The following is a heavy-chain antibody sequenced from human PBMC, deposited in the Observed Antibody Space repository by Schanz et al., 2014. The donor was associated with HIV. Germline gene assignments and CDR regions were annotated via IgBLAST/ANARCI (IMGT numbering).Heavy chain of an antibody. V-gene: IGHV3-9*01. CDR2: INWRSDSI. D-gene: IGHD5-18*01. Sequence: EVQLVESGGGLVQPGRSLRLSCAASGFTFDDYAMHWVRQAPGKGLEWVSGINWRSDSIGYADSVKGRFTVARDNAKNSLYLQRNSLRAEDTALYYCAKDRGVGSAMVTNFYYGMDVWGQGTTVTVSS. CDR3: AKDRGVGSAMVTNFYYGMDV. CDR1: GFTFDDYA. J-gene: IGHJ6*02.